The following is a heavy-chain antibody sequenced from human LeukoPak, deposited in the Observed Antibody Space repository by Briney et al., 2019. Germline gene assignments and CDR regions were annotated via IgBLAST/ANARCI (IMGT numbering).Heavy chain of an antibody. Sequence: PSETLSLTCTVSGYSISSGYYWGWIRQPPGKGLEWIGSIYHSGSTCYNPSLKSRVTISVDTSKNQFSLKLSSVTAADTAVYYCARTYYYGSGSSDYNWFDPWGQGTLVTVSS. CDR3: ARTYYYGSGSSDYNWFDP. D-gene: IGHD3-10*01. V-gene: IGHV4-38-2*02. J-gene: IGHJ5*02. CDR1: GYSISSGYY. CDR2: IYHSGST.